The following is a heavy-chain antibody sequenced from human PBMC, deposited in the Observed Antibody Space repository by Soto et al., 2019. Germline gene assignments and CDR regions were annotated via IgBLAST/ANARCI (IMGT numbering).Heavy chain of an antibody. V-gene: IGHV4-39*01. CDR3: ARPLTLSPYSTDV. D-gene: IGHD7-27*01. Sequence: SETLSLTCTVSGGSISSSSYYWDWVRQPPGKGLEWVGSINYSGVTYYNPSLKGRATISVGTSKNQLSLKLNSVTATGTAVYYCARPLTLSPYSTDVWGEGPTVTLSS. J-gene: IGHJ6*03. CDR2: INYSGVT. CDR1: GGSISSSSYY.